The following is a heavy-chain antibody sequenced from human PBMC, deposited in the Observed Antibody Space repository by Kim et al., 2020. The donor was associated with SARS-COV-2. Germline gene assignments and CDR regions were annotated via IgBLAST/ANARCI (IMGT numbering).Heavy chain of an antibody. Sequence: SETLSLTCTVSGGSISSSSYYWGWIRQPPGKGLEWIGSIYYSGSTYYNPSLKSRVTISVDTSKNQFSLKLSSVTAADTAVYYCARVGHNRPDLWFGELLYWFDPWGQGTLVTVSS. CDR3: ARVGHNRPDLWFGELLYWFDP. CDR1: GGSISSSSYY. V-gene: IGHV4-39*01. J-gene: IGHJ5*02. CDR2: IYYSGST. D-gene: IGHD3-10*01.